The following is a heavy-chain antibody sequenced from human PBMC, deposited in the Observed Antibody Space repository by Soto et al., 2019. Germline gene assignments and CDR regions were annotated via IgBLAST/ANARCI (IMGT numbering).Heavy chain of an antibody. J-gene: IGHJ6*03. V-gene: IGHV3-30*18. CDR1: GFTFSSYG. CDR2: ISYDGSNK. CDR3: AKDPHTAMVGYYYYMDV. Sequence: GGSLRLSCAASGFTFSSYGMHWVRQAPGKGLEWVAVISYDGSNKYYADSVKGRFTISRDNSKNTLYLQMNSLRAEDTAVYYCAKDPHTAMVGYYYYMDVWGKGTTVTVSS. D-gene: IGHD5-18*01.